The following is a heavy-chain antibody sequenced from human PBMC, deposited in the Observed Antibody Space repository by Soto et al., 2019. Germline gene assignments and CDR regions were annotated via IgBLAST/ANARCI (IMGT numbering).Heavy chain of an antibody. J-gene: IGHJ5*01. CDR3: ARGRYCLTGRCFPNWFDS. D-gene: IGHD2-15*01. CDR1: GDSISAVDYF. CDR2: IYKSATT. V-gene: IGHV4-30-4*01. Sequence: SETLSLTCSVSGDSISAVDYFWAWIRQPPGQALEYIGYIYKSATTYYNPSFESRVAVSLDTSKSQFSLNVTSVTAADTAVYFCARGRYCLTGRCFPNWFDSWGQGTLVTV.